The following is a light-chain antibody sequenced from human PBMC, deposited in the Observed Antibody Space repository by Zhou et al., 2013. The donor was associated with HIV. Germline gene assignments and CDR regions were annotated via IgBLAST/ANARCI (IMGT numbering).Light chain of an antibody. J-gene: IGKJ5*01. CDR2: GAS. CDR1: QSVSSNH. CDR3: QQYGSSPPIT. Sequence: EIMMTQSPATLSVSPGERATLSCRASQSVSSNHLAWYQQKPGQAPRSLIFGASSRATGIPDRFSGSGSGTDFTLTISRLEPEDFAVYYCQQYGSSPPITFGQGTRLEIK. V-gene: IGKV3-20*01.